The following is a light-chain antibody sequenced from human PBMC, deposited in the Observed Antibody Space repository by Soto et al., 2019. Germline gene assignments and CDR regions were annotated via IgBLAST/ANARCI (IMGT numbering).Light chain of an antibody. V-gene: IGLV1-44*01. CDR1: SSNIGSNT. CDR2: SNN. J-gene: IGLJ1*01. Sequence: QSVLTQPPSASGTPGERVTISSSGSSSNIGSNTVNWYQQLPGTAPQLLLYSNNQRPSGVPDRFSGSKSGTSASLAISGLQSEDEADYYCAAWDDSLNGYVFGTGTKVTVL. CDR3: AAWDDSLNGYV.